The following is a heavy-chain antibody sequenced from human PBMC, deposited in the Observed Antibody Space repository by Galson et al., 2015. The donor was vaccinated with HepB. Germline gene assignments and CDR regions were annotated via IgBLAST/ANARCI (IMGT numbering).Heavy chain of an antibody. J-gene: IGHJ3*02. Sequence: SLRLSCAASGFTFSSYSMNWVRQAPGKGLEWVSSISSSSSYIYYADSVKGRFTISRDNAKNSLYLQMNSLRAEDTAVYYCARDGGSSWYYAFDIWGQGTMVTVSS. CDR2: ISSSSSYI. V-gene: IGHV3-21*01. D-gene: IGHD6-13*01. CDR3: ARDGGSSWYYAFDI. CDR1: GFTFSSYS.